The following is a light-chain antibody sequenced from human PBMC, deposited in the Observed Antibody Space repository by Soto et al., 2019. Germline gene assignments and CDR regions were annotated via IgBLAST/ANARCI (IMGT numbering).Light chain of an antibody. J-gene: IGLJ1*01. CDR1: SSDVGSYNR. Sequence: QSVLTQPPSVSGSPGQSVTISCTGTSSDVGSYNRVSWYQQPPGTAPKLMIYEGSKRPSGVSNRFSGSKSGNTASLTISGLQAEDEADYYCCSYAGSSTYVFGTGTQLTVL. V-gene: IGLV2-23*01. CDR3: CSYAGSSTYV. CDR2: EGS.